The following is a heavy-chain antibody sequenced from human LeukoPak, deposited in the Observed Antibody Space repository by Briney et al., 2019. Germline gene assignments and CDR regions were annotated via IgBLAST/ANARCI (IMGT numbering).Heavy chain of an antibody. CDR3: ARHRGDNSNPRYYFCYMDV. Sequence: SETLSLTCSVSGHSISSGYYWGWIRQPPGKGLEWIGTMYHRGSTYYNPSLKSRVTMSGDTSKNHFSLKLSSVIAADAAVYYCARHRGDNSNPRYYFCYMDVWGKGTTVTVSS. J-gene: IGHJ6*03. V-gene: IGHV4-38-2*01. D-gene: IGHD4-11*01. CDR1: GHSISSGYY. CDR2: MYHRGST.